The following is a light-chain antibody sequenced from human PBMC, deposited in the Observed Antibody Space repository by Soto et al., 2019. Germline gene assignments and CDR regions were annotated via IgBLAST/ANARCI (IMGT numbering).Light chain of an antibody. CDR2: DTS. V-gene: IGKV1-33*01. CDR3: QQYDNLPT. Sequence: DIQMTHSPSSLSASVGDRVTITCQASQDISNYLNWYQQKPGKAPKLLSYDTSNLETGVPSRFSGSGSGTDFTFTISSLQPEDIATYYCQQYDNLPTFGGGTKVEIK. J-gene: IGKJ4*01. CDR1: QDISNY.